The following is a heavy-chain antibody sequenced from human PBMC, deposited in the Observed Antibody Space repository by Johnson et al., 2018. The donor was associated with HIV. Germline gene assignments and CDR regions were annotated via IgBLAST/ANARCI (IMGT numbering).Heavy chain of an antibody. CDR3: ANLGDYGGNNGFDI. Sequence: VESGGGLVQPGRSLRLSCTASGFTFSDYGMSWFRQAPGKGLEWVGFIRSISYDGSNKYYAESVSGRFTIPTDNSKNTLYLQMNSLTTEKTAVYYCANLGDYGGNNGFDIWGQGTMVTVSS. CDR1: GFTFSDYG. J-gene: IGHJ3*02. D-gene: IGHD4-23*01. CDR2: IRSISYDGSNK. V-gene: IGHV3-30*02.